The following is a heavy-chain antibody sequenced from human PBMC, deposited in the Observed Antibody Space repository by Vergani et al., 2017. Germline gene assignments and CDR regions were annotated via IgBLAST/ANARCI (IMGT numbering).Heavy chain of an antibody. V-gene: IGHV1-24*01. CDR3: AMARTYYYDRSGPGIDAFDI. J-gene: IGHJ3*02. CDR1: GYTLTELS. CDR2: FDPEDGET. Sequence: QVQLVQSGAEVKKPGASVKVSCKVSGYTLTELSMHWVRQAPGKGLEWMGGFDPEDGETIYAQKFQGRVTMTEDTSTDTAYMELSSLRSEDTAVYYCAMARTYYYDRSGPGIDAFDIWGQGTMVTVSS. D-gene: IGHD3-22*01.